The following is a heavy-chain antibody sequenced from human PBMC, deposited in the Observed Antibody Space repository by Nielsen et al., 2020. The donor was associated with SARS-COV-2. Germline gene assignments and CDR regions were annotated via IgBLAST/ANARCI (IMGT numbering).Heavy chain of an antibody. CDR2: ISSSSSTI. J-gene: IGHJ4*02. D-gene: IGHD5-18*01. Sequence: GGSLRLSCAASGFTFSSYSMKWVRQAPGKGLEWVSYISSSSSTIYYADSVKGRFTISRDNAKNSLYLQMNSLRDEDTAVYYGAREGRGRDTAMVTCFDYWGQGTLVTVSS. V-gene: IGHV3-48*02. CDR1: GFTFSSYS. CDR3: AREGRGRDTAMVTCFDY.